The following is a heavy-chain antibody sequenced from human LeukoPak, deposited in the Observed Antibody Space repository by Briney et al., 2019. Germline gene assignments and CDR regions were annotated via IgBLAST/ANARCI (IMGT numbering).Heavy chain of an antibody. CDR1: GGTFSSYA. J-gene: IGHJ5*02. Sequence: SVKVSCKASGGTFSSYAISWVRQAPGQGLEWMGRIIPILGIANYAQKFQGRVTITADKSTSTAYMELSGLRSGDTAVYYCARVAAQIVSPWGQGTLVTVSS. D-gene: IGHD2/OR15-2a*01. CDR3: ARVAAQIVSP. CDR2: IIPILGIA. V-gene: IGHV1-69*04.